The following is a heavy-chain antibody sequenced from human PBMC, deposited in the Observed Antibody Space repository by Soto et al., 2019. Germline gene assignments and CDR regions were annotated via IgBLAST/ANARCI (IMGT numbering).Heavy chain of an antibody. CDR2: IYPGDSDT. J-gene: IGHJ4*02. V-gene: IGHV5-51*01. D-gene: IGHD1-26*01. CDR1: GYSFTRYW. Sequence: PWESLTISCTCSGYSFTRYWIGWVRQMPGKGLEWMGIIYPGDSDTRYSPSFQGQVTISADKSTSTAYLQWSSLKASDTAMYYCARLPPLGPLYYFDYWGQGTLVTVSS. CDR3: ARLPPLGPLYYFDY.